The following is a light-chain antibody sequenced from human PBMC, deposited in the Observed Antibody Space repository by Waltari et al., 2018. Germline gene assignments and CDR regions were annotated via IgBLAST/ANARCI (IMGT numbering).Light chain of an antibody. CDR3: MQALQTPFT. Sequence: DIVMTQSLLSLPVTPGEPASISCRSSQSLLHSNGYNYLDWYLQKPGQSPPLLIYWGSNRAFGVPDRFSGSGSGTDFTLKISRVEAEDVGVYYCMQALQTPFTFGPGTKVDIK. CDR2: WGS. J-gene: IGKJ3*01. CDR1: QSLLHSNGYNY. V-gene: IGKV2-28*01.